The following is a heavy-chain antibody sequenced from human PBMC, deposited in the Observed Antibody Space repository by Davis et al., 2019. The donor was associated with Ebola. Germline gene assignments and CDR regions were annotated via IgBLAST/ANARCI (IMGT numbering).Heavy chain of an antibody. CDR1: GDSISGYY. V-gene: IGHV4-59*01. Sequence: MPSETLSLTCSVSGDSISGYYWSWIRQPPGKGLEWIGYIYYSGSTNYNPSLKSRIIMSLGTSKNEFSLKLSSVTAADTAVYYCARSGYSSSWLYYYYGLDVWGKGTTVTVSS. J-gene: IGHJ6*04. CDR3: ARSGYSSSWLYYYYGLDV. D-gene: IGHD6-13*01. CDR2: IYYSGST.